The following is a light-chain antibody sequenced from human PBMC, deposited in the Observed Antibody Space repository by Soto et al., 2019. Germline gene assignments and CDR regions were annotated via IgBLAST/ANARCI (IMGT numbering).Light chain of an antibody. Sequence: SPATLSVSPGERATLSCRASQSVSSDLAWYQQKPGQAPRLLIYGASTRAIGIPARFSGSGSGTEFTLTISSLQSEDFAVYYCQQSNKWPPTFGQETRLEI. CDR1: QSVSSD. CDR2: GAS. CDR3: QQSNKWPPT. J-gene: IGKJ5*01. V-gene: IGKV3-15*01.